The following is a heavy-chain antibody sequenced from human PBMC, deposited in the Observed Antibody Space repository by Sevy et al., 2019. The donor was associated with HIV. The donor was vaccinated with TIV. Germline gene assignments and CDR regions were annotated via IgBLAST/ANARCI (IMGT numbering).Heavy chain of an antibody. Sequence: ASVKVSCKASGGTFINYAVTWVRQAPGQGLEWMGGFIPMFDTTNSAQKFQGRVTLTADGSTSTAYMELSSLRSEDTAVYYCASSYFDSSGYSPLFYYGMDVWGQGTTVTVS. D-gene: IGHD3-22*01. CDR2: FIPMFDTT. J-gene: IGHJ6*02. CDR3: ASSYFDSSGYSPLFYYGMDV. CDR1: GGTFINYA. V-gene: IGHV1-69*13.